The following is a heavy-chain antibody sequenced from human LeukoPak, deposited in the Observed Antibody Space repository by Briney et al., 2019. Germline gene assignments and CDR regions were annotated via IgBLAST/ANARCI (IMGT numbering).Heavy chain of an antibody. CDR3: AKRQLGENYFYGSGTYLDY. D-gene: IGHD3-10*01. J-gene: IGHJ4*02. V-gene: IGHV3-23*01. CDR2: ISARGDST. Sequence: GGSLTLSCAASGFTFYSYGMYWVRQAPGKGLEWVSTISARGDSTYYADSVKGRFTISRDNSKSTLFLQMNSLRTEDTAVYYCAKRQLGENYFYGSGTYLDYWGQGTPVTVSS. CDR1: GFTFYSYG.